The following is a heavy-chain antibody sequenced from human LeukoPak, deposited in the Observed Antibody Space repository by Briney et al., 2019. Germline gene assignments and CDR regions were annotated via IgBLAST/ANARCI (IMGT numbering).Heavy chain of an antibody. CDR1: GYNFIDHY. D-gene: IGHD1-26*01. J-gene: IGHJ4*02. CDR2: INPNSGAT. Sequence: ASLEVSCKACGYNFIDHYIYWLRQAPGQGLEWMGWINPNSGATNYAQKFQGRVTMTGDTSMNTAHMELSRLTSDDTAMYFCARSVWYSGSYGFDYWGQGTLVRVAS. CDR3: ARSVWYSGSYGFDY. V-gene: IGHV1-2*02.